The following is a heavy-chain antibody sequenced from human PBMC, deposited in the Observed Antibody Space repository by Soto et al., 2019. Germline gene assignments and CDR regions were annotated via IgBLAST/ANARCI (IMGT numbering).Heavy chain of an antibody. CDR1: GFSFSNYG. CDR2: ISSSSSYM. J-gene: IGHJ5*02. D-gene: IGHD2-2*01. Sequence: PGGSLRLSCAASGFSFSNYGMNWVRQAPGKGLEWVSYISSSSSYMSSADSVKGRFTISRDNAKNSVYLQMNSLRAEDTAVYYCARSDCTSTSCYVVWFGPWGEETLVTISS. V-gene: IGHV3-21*01. CDR3: ARSDCTSTSCYVVWFGP.